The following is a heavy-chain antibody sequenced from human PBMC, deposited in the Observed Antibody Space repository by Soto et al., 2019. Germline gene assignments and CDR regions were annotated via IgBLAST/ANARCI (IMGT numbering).Heavy chain of an antibody. J-gene: IGHJ6*02. CDR1: GFTFSSYD. D-gene: IGHD6-19*01. V-gene: IGHV3-30*18. CDR3: AKDPRGASSGWSCGMDV. CDR2: ISYDGSNK. Sequence: QVQLVESGGGVVQPGRSLRLSCAASGFTFSSYDMHWVRQAPGKGLEWVAVISYDGSNKYYADSVKGRFTISRDNSKNTLYLQMNSLRAEDTAVYYCAKDPRGASSGWSCGMDVWGQGTTVTVSS.